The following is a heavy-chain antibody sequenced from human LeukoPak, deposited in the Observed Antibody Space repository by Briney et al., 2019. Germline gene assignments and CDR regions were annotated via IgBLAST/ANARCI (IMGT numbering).Heavy chain of an antibody. Sequence: ASVKVSFKASGYTFTSYGISWVRQAPGQGLEWMGWISAYNGNTNYAQKLQGRVTMTTDTSTSTAYMELRSLRSEDTAVYYCARGHYESSGYYLGYWGQGTLATVSS. CDR1: GYTFTSYG. CDR3: ARGHYESSGYYLGY. J-gene: IGHJ4*02. D-gene: IGHD3-22*01. CDR2: ISAYNGNT. V-gene: IGHV1-18*01.